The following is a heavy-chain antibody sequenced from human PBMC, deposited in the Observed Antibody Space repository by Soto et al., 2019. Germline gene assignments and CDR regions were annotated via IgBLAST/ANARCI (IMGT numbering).Heavy chain of an antibody. Sequence: QVQLVESGGGVVQPGRSLRLSCAASGFTFSSYGMHWVRQAPGKGLEWVAVISYDGSNKYYADSVKGRFTISRDNSKNTLYLQMNSLRAEETAVYYCAKDARDWNYYYYYMDVWGKGTTVTVSS. CDR1: GFTFSSYG. J-gene: IGHJ6*03. D-gene: IGHD1-1*01. CDR2: ISYDGSNK. V-gene: IGHV3-30*18. CDR3: AKDARDWNYYYYYMDV.